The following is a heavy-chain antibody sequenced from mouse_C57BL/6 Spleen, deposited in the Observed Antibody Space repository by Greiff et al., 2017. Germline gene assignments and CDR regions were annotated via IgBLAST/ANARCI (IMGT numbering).Heavy chain of an antibody. Sequence: QVQLQQPGAELVMPGASVKLSCKASGYTFTSYWMHWVKQRPGQGLEWIGEIDPSDSYTNYNQKFKGKSTLTVDKSSSTAYMQLSSLTSEDSAVYYCARGDVDEGWFAYWGQGTLVTVSA. CDR3: ARGDVDEGWFAY. CDR2: IDPSDSYT. CDR1: GYTFTSYW. V-gene: IGHV1-69*01. J-gene: IGHJ3*01.